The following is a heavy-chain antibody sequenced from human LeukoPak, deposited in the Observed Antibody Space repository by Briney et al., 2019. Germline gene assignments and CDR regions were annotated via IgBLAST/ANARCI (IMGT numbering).Heavy chain of an antibody. CDR1: GFTFSSYA. V-gene: IGHV3-23*01. Sequence: GGSLRLSCAGSGFTFSSYAMSWVRQAPGKGLEWVSAISGSGGSTYYADSVKGRLTISRDNSKHTLYLQMNSLRAEDTGVYYCAKGSAIVVVNVAFDIWGQGTMVTVSS. CDR2: ISGSGGST. D-gene: IGHD3-22*01. J-gene: IGHJ3*02. CDR3: AKGSAIVVVNVAFDI.